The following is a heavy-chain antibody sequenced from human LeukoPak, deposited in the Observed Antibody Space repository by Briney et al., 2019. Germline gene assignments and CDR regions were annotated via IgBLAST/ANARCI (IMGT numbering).Heavy chain of an antibody. V-gene: IGHV4-61*02. CDR2: IYTSGST. D-gene: IGHD3-10*01. J-gene: IGHJ6*03. Sequence: SETLSLTCTVSGGSISSGSYYWSWIRQPAGKGLEWIGRIYTSGSTNYNPSLKSRVTISVDTSKNQFSLKLSSVTAADTAVYYCARGQKKVRGFPYYYYYYMDVWGKGTTVTVSS. CDR3: ARGQKKVRGFPYYYYYYMDV. CDR1: GGSISSGSYY.